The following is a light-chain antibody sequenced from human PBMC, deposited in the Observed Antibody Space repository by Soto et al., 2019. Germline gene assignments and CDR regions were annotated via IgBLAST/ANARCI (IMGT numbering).Light chain of an antibody. J-gene: IGKJ2*01. V-gene: IGKV3-15*01. CDR3: QQYKNWPYT. CDR1: QSVTSN. Sequence: EIVMTQSPATLSVSPGERATLSCRASQSVTSNLAWYQQKPAQAPRLLIYVASTRATGIPARFSGSGSGTEFTLTISSLESEDFAVYYCQQYKNWPYTFGQGTKLEIK. CDR2: VAS.